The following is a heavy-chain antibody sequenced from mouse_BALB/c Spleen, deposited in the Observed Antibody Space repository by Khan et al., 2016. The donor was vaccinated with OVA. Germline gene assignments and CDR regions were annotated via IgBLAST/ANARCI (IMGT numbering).Heavy chain of an antibody. V-gene: IGHV1S132*01. Sequence: QVQLQQSGAELVKPGASVKLSCKTSGYTFTSYWIQWVKQRPGQGLGWIGQIFPGTGTTYYNENFKGKATLTVETSSNTASMQFSSLTSEDSSVDFCARGYFGNYECAYWGQGTLVTVSP. D-gene: IGHD2-1*01. CDR3: ARGYFGNYECAY. CDR1: GYTFTSYW. J-gene: IGHJ3*01. CDR2: IFPGTGTT.